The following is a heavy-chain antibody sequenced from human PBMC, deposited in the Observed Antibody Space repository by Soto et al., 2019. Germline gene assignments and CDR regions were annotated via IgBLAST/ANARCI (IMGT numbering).Heavy chain of an antibody. D-gene: IGHD3-9*01. Sequence: GGSLRLSCAASGFTFSSYAMSWVRQAPGKGLEWVSAISGSGGSTYYADSVKGRFTISRDNSKNTLYLQMNSLRAEDTAVYYSAKDRGMGYDILTGYYRDAFDIWGQGTMVTVSS. J-gene: IGHJ3*02. CDR3: AKDRGMGYDILTGYYRDAFDI. CDR1: GFTFSSYA. CDR2: ISGSGGST. V-gene: IGHV3-23*01.